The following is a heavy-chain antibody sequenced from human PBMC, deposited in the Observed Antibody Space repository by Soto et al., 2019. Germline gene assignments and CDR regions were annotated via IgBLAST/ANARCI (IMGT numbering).Heavy chain of an antibody. V-gene: IGHV3-73*01. CDR3: TSLRWGNRPWDYYYGMDV. CDR2: IRSKANSYAT. CDR1: GFTFSGSA. J-gene: IGHJ6*02. D-gene: IGHD3-16*01. Sequence: GGSLRLSCAASGFTFSGSAMHWVRQASGKGLEWVGRIRSKANSYATAYAASVKGRFTISRDDSKNTAYLQMNSLKTEDTAVYYCTSLRWGNRPWDYYYGMDVWGQGTTVTVSS.